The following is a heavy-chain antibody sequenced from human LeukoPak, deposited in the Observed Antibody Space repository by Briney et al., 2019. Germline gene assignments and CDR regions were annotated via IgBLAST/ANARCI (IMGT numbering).Heavy chain of an antibody. D-gene: IGHD3-10*01. CDR3: ARVLWFGEHDAFDI. CDR2: ISHSGRTT. J-gene: IGHJ3*02. Sequence: GGPLRLSCAASGFTFSDYYMSWIRQAPGKGLEWLSYISHSGRTTYYADSVKGRFTISRDNAKNSLYLQMNSLRAEDTAVYYCARVLWFGEHDAFDIWGQGTMVTVSS. CDR1: GFTFSDYY. V-gene: IGHV3-11*04.